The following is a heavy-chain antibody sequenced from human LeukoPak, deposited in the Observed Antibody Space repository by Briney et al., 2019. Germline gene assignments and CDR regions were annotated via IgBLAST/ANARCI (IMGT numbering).Heavy chain of an antibody. CDR2: IKQDESEK. J-gene: IGHJ4*02. CDR1: GFTFTSHW. Sequence: GGSLRLSCAASGFTFTSHWMNWVRQAPGKGLEWVANIKQDESEKYYVDSVKGRFTISRDNAKNSLYLQMNSLRAEDTAVYYCASGSGWVQIYWGQGILVTVSS. D-gene: IGHD5-24*01. CDR3: ASGSGWVQIY. V-gene: IGHV3-7*01.